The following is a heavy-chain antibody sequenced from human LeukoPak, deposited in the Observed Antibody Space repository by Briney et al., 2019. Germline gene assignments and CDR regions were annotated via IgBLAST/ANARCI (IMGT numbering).Heavy chain of an antibody. CDR1: GDSIRSASYH. Sequence: MTSETLSLTCTVSGDSIRSASYHWAWIRQPPGKGLEWIGTTYYSGTISYNSSLKSRVTISVDTSKNQVSLTVTSVTAADTAMFYCARLMADPNAFDFWGQGTMVTVSS. J-gene: IGHJ3*01. D-gene: IGHD2-8*01. CDR3: ARLMADPNAFDF. V-gene: IGHV4-39*01. CDR2: TYYSGTI.